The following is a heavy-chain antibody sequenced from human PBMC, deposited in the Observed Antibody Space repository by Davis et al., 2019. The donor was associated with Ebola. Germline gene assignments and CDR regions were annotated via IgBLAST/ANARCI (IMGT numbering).Heavy chain of an antibody. D-gene: IGHD2-15*01. Sequence: ASVKVSCKASGYTFTSYYMHWVRQAPGQGLEWMGIINPSGGSTSYAQKFQGRVTMTRDTSTSTVYMELSSLRSEDTAVYYCARDQVVVVVAATRGMDVWGQGTTVTVSS. CDR3: ARDQVVVVVAATRGMDV. V-gene: IGHV1-46*01. CDR2: INPSGGST. CDR1: GYTFTSYY. J-gene: IGHJ6*02.